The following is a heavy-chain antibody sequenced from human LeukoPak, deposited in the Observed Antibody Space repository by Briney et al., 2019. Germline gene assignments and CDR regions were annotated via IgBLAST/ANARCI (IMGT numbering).Heavy chain of an antibody. V-gene: IGHV7-4-1*02. Sequence: GASVKVSCKASGYTFTSYAMNWVRQAPGQGLEWMGWINTNTGTPTYAQGFTGRFVFSLDTPVSTAYLQISSLKAEDTAVYYCARETHYYYDSSGYYNSFDYWGQGTLVTVSS. CDR1: GYTFTSYA. CDR2: INTNTGTP. D-gene: IGHD3-22*01. J-gene: IGHJ4*02. CDR3: ARETHYYYDSSGYYNSFDY.